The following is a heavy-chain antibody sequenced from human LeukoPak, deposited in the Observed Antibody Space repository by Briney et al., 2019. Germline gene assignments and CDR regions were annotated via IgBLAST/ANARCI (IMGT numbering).Heavy chain of an antibody. CDR3: ASTPSSTWSGYFDY. CDR1: GGSISSYY. D-gene: IGHD6-13*01. Sequence: SETLSLTCTVSGGSISSYYWSWSRQPAGKGLEWIGRIYTSGSTNYNPSLKSRVTMAVDTSKNQFSLKLSSVTAADTAVYYCASTPSSTWSGYFDYWGQGTLVTVSS. CDR2: IYTSGST. J-gene: IGHJ4*02. V-gene: IGHV4-4*07.